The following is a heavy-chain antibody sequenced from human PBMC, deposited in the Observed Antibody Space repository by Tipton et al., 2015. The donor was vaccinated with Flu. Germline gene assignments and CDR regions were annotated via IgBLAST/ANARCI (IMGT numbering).Heavy chain of an antibody. CDR3: AKQVGAAVHFDH. J-gene: IGHJ4*02. CDR2: INQDGSEK. Sequence: SLRLSCATSGFTFSHYWMNWVRQAPGKGLEWVANINQDGSEKHYVESVKGRFTISRDNSKSTLYLQMNSLKPEDTAVYYCAKQVGAAVHFDHWGQGTLVTVSS. CDR1: GFTFSHYW. D-gene: IGHD1-26*01. V-gene: IGHV3-7*01.